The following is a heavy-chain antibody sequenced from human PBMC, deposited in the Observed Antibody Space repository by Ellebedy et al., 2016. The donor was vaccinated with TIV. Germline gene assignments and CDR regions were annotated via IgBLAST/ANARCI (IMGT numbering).Heavy chain of an antibody. V-gene: IGHV3-74*01. CDR3: AREVWYPAY. J-gene: IGHJ4*02. CDR1: GFTFSTYW. CDR2: INTDGSST. D-gene: IGHD2-21*01. Sequence: GESLKISCAASGFTFSTYWMHWVRQAPGKGLMWVSRINTDGSSTGYADSVKGRFTISRDNAKNTLYLQMNGLRAEDTAVYYCAREVWYPAYWGQGTLVTVSS.